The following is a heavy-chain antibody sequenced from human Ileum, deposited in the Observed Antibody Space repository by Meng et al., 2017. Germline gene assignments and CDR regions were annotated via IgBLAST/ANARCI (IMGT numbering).Heavy chain of an antibody. Sequence: QITLKESGPTLVKPTQTLTLTCTFSGFSLSTSGVGVVWIRQPPGKALECLALIYWDDDKRYNPSLKNRLTITKDTSKNQVVLTMTNMDLVDTATYYCAHRLAYSSNYNVGWFDPWGQGTLVTVSS. D-gene: IGHD6-13*01. V-gene: IGHV2-5*02. J-gene: IGHJ5*02. CDR2: IYWDDDK. CDR1: GFSLSTSGVG. CDR3: AHRLAYSSNYNVGWFDP.